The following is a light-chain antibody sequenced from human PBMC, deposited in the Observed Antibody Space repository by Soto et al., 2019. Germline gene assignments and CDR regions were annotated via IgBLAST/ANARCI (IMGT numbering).Light chain of an antibody. CDR2: GTS. Sequence: EIVLTQSPGTLSLSPGERATLSCRASQSVSSTYSAWYQQKPGQAPRLLIYGTSNRATGIPDRFSGSGSGTDFTLTISRLEPGDFAVYYCQLYGDSRQTFGQGTKVEIK. CDR3: QLYGDSRQT. CDR1: QSVSSTY. J-gene: IGKJ1*01. V-gene: IGKV3-20*01.